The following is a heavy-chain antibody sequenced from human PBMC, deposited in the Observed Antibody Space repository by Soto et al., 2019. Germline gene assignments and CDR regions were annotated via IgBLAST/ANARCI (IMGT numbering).Heavy chain of an antibody. J-gene: IGHJ4*02. CDR1: GGTFSSYA. CDR2: IIPIFGTA. V-gene: IGHV1-69*13. CDR3: ARDRSGWYTLNYFDY. Sequence: SVKVSCKASGGTFSSYAIRWVRQAPGQGLEWMGGIIPIFGTANYAQKFQGRVTITADESTSTAYMELSSLRSEDTAVYYCARDRSGWYTLNYFDYWGQGTLVTVSS. D-gene: IGHD6-19*01.